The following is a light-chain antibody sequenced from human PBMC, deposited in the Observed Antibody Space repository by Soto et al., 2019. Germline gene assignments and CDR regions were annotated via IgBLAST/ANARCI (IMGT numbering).Light chain of an antibody. V-gene: IGKV1-39*01. J-gene: IGKJ1*01. CDR2: ATS. CDR1: QSISIY. Sequence: DIQMTQSPSSLSASVGDRVTIACRASQSISIYLNWYQQKPGKAPNLLIYATSTLGSGVPSRFSGSGSGTEFTLTISSLRSEDSAIYYCQQYFEWPPMTFGQGTKVDIK. CDR3: QQYFEWPPMT.